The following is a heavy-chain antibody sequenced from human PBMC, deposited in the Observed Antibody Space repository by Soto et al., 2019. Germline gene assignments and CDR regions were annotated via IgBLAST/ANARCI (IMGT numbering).Heavy chain of an antibody. CDR2: VNPSGGHT. J-gene: IGHJ4*02. D-gene: IGHD2-21*02. V-gene: IGHV1-46*01. CDR1: GDTFTEYY. Sequence: QVQLMQSGAEVKKPGASVKVSCKASGDTFTEYYIHWVRQAPGQGLEWMGTVNPSGGHTTYAQHFLGRLTMTRDTATSTLYMELTSLTSEDTAVYYCAGGGHVVVVTAALDYWGQAALVTVSS. CDR3: AGGGHVVVVTAALDY.